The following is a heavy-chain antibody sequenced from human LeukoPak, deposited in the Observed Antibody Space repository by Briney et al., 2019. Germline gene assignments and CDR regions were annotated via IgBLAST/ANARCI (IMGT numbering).Heavy chain of an antibody. CDR2: IKSDGTST. Sequence: GGSLRLSCAASGFIFNNYWMHWVRQAPGKGLVWVSRIKSDGTSTSYADSVTGRFTISRDNTKNTLYLQMNSLRAEDTAVYYCARGAPGNSYLNSWRQGTLVTVSS. CDR3: ARGAPGNSYLNS. CDR1: GFIFNNYW. D-gene: IGHD5-18*01. J-gene: IGHJ4*02. V-gene: IGHV3-74*01.